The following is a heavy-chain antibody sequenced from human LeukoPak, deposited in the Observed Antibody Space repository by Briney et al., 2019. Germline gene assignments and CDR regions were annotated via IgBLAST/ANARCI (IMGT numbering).Heavy chain of an antibody. CDR2: IRYDGSNK. CDR1: GFTFRSYG. D-gene: IGHD4-17*01. Sequence: SEGSLRLSCAASGFTFRSYGMHWVRQAPGKGLEWVAFIRYDGSNKYYADSVKGRFTISRDNSKNTLYLQMNSLRAEDTAVYYCAKDDYGDSTFDYWGQGTLVTVSS. CDR3: AKDDYGDSTFDY. J-gene: IGHJ4*02. V-gene: IGHV3-30*02.